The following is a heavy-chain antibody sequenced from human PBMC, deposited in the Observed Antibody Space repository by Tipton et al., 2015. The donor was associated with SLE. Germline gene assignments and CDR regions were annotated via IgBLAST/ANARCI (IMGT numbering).Heavy chain of an antibody. Sequence: GLVKPSETLSLTCAVYGGSFSGYYWSWIRQPPGKGLEWIGEINHSGSTNYNPSLKSRVTISVDTSKNQFSLKLSAVTAADTAVYYCARSPWVAPSAFDIWGQGTMVTVSS. CDR3: ARSPWVAPSAFDI. J-gene: IGHJ3*02. V-gene: IGHV4-34*01. CDR2: INHSGST. CDR1: GGSFSGYY. D-gene: IGHD2-15*01.